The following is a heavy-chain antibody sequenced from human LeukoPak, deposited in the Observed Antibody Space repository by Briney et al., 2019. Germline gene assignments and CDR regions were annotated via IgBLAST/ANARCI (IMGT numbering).Heavy chain of an antibody. Sequence: GSLRLSCAASGFTFNSYSMNWVRQAPGKGLEWISSNSPSSSHIFYAESVEGRFTISRDNAKKSLSLQMKSLRAEDTAVYYCARDAYDSYDYWGQGTLVTVSS. CDR2: NSPSSSHI. CDR1: GFTFNSYS. CDR3: ARDAYDSYDY. V-gene: IGHV3-21*01. J-gene: IGHJ4*02. D-gene: IGHD5-12*01.